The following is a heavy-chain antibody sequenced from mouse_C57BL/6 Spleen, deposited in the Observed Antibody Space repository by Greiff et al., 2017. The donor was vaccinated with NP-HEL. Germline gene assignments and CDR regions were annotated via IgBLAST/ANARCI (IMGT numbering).Heavy chain of an antibody. V-gene: IGHV1-61*01. D-gene: IGHD1-3*01. J-gene: IGHJ4*01. Sequence: VQLQQPGAELVRPGSSVKLSCKASGYTFTSYWMDWVKQRPGQGLEWIGNIYPSDSETHYNQKFKVKATLTVDKSSSTAYMQLSSLTSEDSAVYYCARKSRMRHGDYYAMDYWGQGTSVTVSS. CDR3: ARKSRMRHGDYYAMDY. CDR1: GYTFTSYW. CDR2: IYPSDSET.